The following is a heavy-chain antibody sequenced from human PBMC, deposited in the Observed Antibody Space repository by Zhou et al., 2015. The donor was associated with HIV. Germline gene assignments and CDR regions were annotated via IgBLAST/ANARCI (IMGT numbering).Heavy chain of an antibody. CDR1: GGTFSSYA. CDR2: IIPIFGTS. CDR3: ARFDYGGLTPSNWFDP. D-gene: IGHD4-23*01. V-gene: IGHV1-69*06. J-gene: IGHJ5*02. Sequence: QVQLVQSGAEVKKPGSSVKVSCKASGGTFSSYAISWVRQAPGQGLEWMGGIIPIFGTSNYAQKFQDKYAQKFQGRVTVTADRSTSTAYMELRSLRSEDTAVYYCARFDYGGLTPSNWFDPWGQGTLVTVSS.